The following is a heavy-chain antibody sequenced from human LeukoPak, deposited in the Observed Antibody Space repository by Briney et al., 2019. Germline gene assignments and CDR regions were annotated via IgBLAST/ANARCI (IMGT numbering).Heavy chain of an antibody. Sequence: GGSLRLSCVGSGFTIHDHAMLWVRQAPGKGLEWVSGIDWNSGRIGYADSVKGRFTISRDNAKNSLYLQMNSLRAEDTALYYCAKDVLAGGLDVWGQGTTVTVSS. J-gene: IGHJ6*02. CDR2: IDWNSGRI. CDR1: GFTIHDHA. CDR3: AKDVLAGGLDV. V-gene: IGHV3-9*01.